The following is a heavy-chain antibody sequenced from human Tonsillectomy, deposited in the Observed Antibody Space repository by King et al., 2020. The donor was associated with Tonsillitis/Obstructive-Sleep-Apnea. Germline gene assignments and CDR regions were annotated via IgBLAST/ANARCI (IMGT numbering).Heavy chain of an antibody. CDR3: ARVYIVAGGNAFDI. V-gene: IGHV1-18*01. J-gene: IGHJ3*02. Sequence: VQLVESGAEVKKPGASVKVSCKPSGYTFTNYGISWVRQAPGQGLDWMGWISCYNGNTNYAQELQGRISMTTDTSTSTVYMELRSLRSDDTAVYYCARVYIVAGGNAFDIWGQGTMVTVSS. CDR1: GYTFTNYG. D-gene: IGHD2-15*01. CDR2: ISCYNGNT.